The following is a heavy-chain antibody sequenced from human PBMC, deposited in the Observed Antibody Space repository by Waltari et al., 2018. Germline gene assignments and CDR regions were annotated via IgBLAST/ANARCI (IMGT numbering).Heavy chain of an antibody. CDR2: IYYSGST. CDR1: GGGMSSRSHY. CDR3: ARGASSGWSRGLYFQH. V-gene: IGHV4-39*07. Sequence: SETLSLTCNGAGGGMSSRSHYWGWPSQRPGKGLEWIGSIYYSGSTYYNPSLKSRVTISVDTSKNQFSLKLSSVTAADTAVYYCARGASSGWSRGLYFQHWGQGTLVTVSS. D-gene: IGHD6-19*01. J-gene: IGHJ1*01.